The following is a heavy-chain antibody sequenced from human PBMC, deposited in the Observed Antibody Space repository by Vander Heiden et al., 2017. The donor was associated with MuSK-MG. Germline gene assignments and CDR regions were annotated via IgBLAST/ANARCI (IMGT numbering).Heavy chain of an antibody. Sequence: QVQLVQSGAEVKKPGSSVKVSCKASGGTFSSYAIRGVRQAPGQGLEWMGGIIPIFGTANYAQKFQGRVTITADESTSTAYMELSSLRSEDTAVYYCARQSDYYDSSGYYRYDAFDIWGQGTMVTVSS. J-gene: IGHJ3*02. D-gene: IGHD3-22*01. V-gene: IGHV1-69*01. CDR3: ARQSDYYDSSGYYRYDAFDI. CDR1: GGTFSSYA. CDR2: IIPIFGTA.